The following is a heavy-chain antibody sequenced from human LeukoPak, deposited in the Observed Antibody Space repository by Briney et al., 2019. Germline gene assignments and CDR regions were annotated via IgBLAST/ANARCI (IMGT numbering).Heavy chain of an antibody. CDR3: ARIVTFGGVIVSLDY. J-gene: IGHJ4*02. V-gene: IGHV3-48*03. CDR2: ISSSGSTI. CDR1: GFTFSSYE. D-gene: IGHD3-16*02. Sequence: GGSLRLSCAASGFTFSSYEMNWVRQAPGKGLKWVSYISSSGSTIYYADSVKGRFTISRDNAKNSLYLQMNSLRAEDTAVYYCARIVTFGGVIVSLDYWGQGTLVTVSS.